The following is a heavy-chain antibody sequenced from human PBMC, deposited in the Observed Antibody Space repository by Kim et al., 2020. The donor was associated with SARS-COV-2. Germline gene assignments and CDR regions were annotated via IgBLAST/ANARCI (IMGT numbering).Heavy chain of an antibody. CDR2: ILYDGSNK. CDR3: ARDGGYSYDSLYYYCGMDV. D-gene: IGHD5-18*01. V-gene: IGHV3-33*05. Sequence: GGSLRLSCAASGFTFSSYGMHWVRQAPGKGLEWVAVILYDGSNKYYADSVKGRFTISRDNSKNTLYLQMNSLRAEDTAVYYCARDGGYSYDSLYYYCGMDVGSQGATITVSS. J-gene: IGHJ6*02. CDR1: GFTFSSYG.